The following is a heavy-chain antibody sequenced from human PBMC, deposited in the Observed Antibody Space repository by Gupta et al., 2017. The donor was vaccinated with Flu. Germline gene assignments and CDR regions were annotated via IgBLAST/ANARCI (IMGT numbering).Heavy chain of an antibody. CDR1: GFIFSDYS. CDR3: VRDEGGYCSATTCYWPY. V-gene: IGHV3-21*01. Sequence: EVQLVESGGGLVQPGGSLRLSCAASGFIFSDYSMNWVRQAPGKGLEWVASISKSSGSIYYTDSVRGRFTVSRDNSKNSLYLQMNSLRAEDTAVYYCVRDEGGYCSATTCYWPYWGQGTLVTVSS. J-gene: IGHJ4*02. D-gene: IGHD2-2*01. CDR2: ISKSSGSI.